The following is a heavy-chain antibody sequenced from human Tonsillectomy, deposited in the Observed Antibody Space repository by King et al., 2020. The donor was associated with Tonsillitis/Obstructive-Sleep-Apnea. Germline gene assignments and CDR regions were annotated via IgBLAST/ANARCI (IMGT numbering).Heavy chain of an antibody. CDR1: GGSFSGYY. V-gene: IGHV4-34*01. J-gene: IGHJ4*02. CDR3: ARLPYDYGYYVFDH. Sequence: VQLQQWGAGLLKPSETLSLTCAVYGGSFSGYYWSWVRQPPGKGLEWIGEINHSGSTNYNSSLKSRVTISVDTSKNQFSLKLSSVTAADTAVYYCARLPYDYGYYVFDHWGQGTLVTVSS. D-gene: IGHD4-17*01. CDR2: INHSGST.